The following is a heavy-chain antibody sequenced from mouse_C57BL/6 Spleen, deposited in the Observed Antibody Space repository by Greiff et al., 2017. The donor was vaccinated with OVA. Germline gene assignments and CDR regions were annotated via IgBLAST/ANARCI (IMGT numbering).Heavy chain of an antibody. CDR2: IYPGSGST. V-gene: IGHV1-55*01. J-gene: IGHJ3*01. CDR3: ARCLYCSSFRFAY. Sequence: QVQLQQPGAELVKPGASVKMSCKASGYTFTSYWITWVKQRPGQGLEWIGEIYPGSGSTNYNEKFKSKATLTVDTSSSTAYMQLSSLTSEDSAVYYCARCLYCSSFRFAYWGQGTLVTVSA. CDR1: GYTFTSYW. D-gene: IGHD1-1*01.